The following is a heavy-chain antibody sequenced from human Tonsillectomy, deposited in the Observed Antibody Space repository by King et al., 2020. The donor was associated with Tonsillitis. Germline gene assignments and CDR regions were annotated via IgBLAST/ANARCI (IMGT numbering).Heavy chain of an antibody. Sequence: VQLVESGGGLVQPGGSLRLSCAASGFTFSSYWMSWVRQAPGKGLEWVANIKQDGSEKYYVDSVKGRFTISRDNAKNSLYLQMNSLRAEDTAVYYCARGQMDYYYYYMDVWGKGTTVTVSS. D-gene: IGHD5-24*01. V-gene: IGHV3-7*03. CDR1: GFTFSSYW. CDR2: IKQDGSEK. CDR3: ARGQMDYYYYYMDV. J-gene: IGHJ6*03.